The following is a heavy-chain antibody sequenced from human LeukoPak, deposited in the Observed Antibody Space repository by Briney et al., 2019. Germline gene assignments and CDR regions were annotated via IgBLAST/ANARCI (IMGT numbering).Heavy chain of an antibody. CDR2: IDTAGDT. J-gene: IGHJ3*01. CDR3: ARHSWNAAFDL. V-gene: IGHV3-13*01. Sequence: GGSLRLSCAASGFTFSNYDMHWVRQTTGKGLEWVSAIDTAGDTYYPGSVKGRFTISRENAKNSFFLQMNSLRADDTAVYYCARHSWNAAFDLWGRGTMVTVSS. CDR1: GFTFSNYD. D-gene: IGHD1-1*01.